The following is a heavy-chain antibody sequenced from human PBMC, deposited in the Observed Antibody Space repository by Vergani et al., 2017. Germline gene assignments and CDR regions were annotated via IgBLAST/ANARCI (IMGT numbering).Heavy chain of an antibody. CDR1: GYSFTSYW. CDR3: ARHGARGSSKKDYYDYYGMDV. D-gene: IGHD2-2*01. V-gene: IGHV5-51*01. Sequence: EVQLVQSGAEVKKPGESLKISCKGSGYSFTSYWIGWVRQMPGKGLEWMGIIYPGDSDTRYSPSFQGQVTISADKSISTAYLQWSSLKASDTAMYYCARHGARGSSKKDYYDYYGMDVWGQGTTVTVSS. CDR2: IYPGDSDT. J-gene: IGHJ6*02.